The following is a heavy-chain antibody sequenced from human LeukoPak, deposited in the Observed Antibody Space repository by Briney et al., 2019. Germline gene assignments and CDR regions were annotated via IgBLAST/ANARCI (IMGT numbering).Heavy chain of an antibody. D-gene: IGHD6-13*01. CDR2: IRQDGSDK. CDR1: GFIFSGSA. J-gene: IGHJ4*02. CDR3: ARISSPGYFDY. V-gene: IGHV3-7*01. Sequence: GGPLRLSCAASGFIFSGSAMDWVRQAPGKGLEWMAFIRQDGSDKYYVDSVKGRFTISRDNAKNSLYLQLSSLRAEDTAVYYCARISSPGYFDYWGQGTLVTVSS.